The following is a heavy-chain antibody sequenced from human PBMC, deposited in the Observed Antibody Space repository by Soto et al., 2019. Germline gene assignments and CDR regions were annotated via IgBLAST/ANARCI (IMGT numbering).Heavy chain of an antibody. V-gene: IGHV1-46*03. CDR2: INPSGGST. Sequence: QVQLVQSGAEVKKPGASVKVSCKASGYTFTSYYMHWVRQAPGQGLEWMGIINPSGGSTSYAKKFQGRVTMTRDTSTRTVYMELSSLRSEDTAVYYCARGGSIAALVGYYYYYYMDVWGKGTTVTVSS. D-gene: IGHD6-6*01. CDR1: GYTFTSYY. J-gene: IGHJ6*03. CDR3: ARGGSIAALVGYYYYYYMDV.